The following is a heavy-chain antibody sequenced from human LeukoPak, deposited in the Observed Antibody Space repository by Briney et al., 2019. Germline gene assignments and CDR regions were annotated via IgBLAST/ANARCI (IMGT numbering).Heavy chain of an antibody. CDR2: INWNGGST. D-gene: IGHD3-22*01. V-gene: IGHV3-20*04. Sequence: PGGSLRLSCAASGFTFDDYGMSWVRQAPGKGLEWVSGINWNGGSTGYADSVKGRFTISRDNAKNSLYLQMNSLRAEDTALYYCARGVDDGSGYLLDYWGQGTLVTVSS. CDR1: GFTFDDYG. J-gene: IGHJ4*02. CDR3: ARGVDDGSGYLLDY.